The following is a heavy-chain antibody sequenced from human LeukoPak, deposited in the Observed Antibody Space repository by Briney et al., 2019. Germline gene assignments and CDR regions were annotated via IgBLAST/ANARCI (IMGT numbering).Heavy chain of an antibody. Sequence: PGGSLRLSCVASGFTFSSYAMNWVRQAPGKGLEWLSVISGSADSTYYADSVKGRFTISRDNSKNTVYLQMNSLRAEDTAVYYCAKDGCGRDCSWYFDLWGRGTLVTVSS. CDR2: ISGSADST. V-gene: IGHV3-23*01. D-gene: IGHD2-21*02. CDR3: AKDGCGRDCSWYFDL. CDR1: GFTFSSYA. J-gene: IGHJ2*01.